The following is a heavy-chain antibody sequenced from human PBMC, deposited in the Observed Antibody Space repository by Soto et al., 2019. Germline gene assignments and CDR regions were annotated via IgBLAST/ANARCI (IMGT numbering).Heavy chain of an antibody. CDR2: IYYSGST. CDR1: GGSVSSGNYY. V-gene: IGHV4-61*01. D-gene: IGHD1-1*01. J-gene: IGHJ4*02. Sequence: PSETLSLTCTVSGGSVSSGNYYWSWIRQPPGKGLEWIGYIYYSGSTNYNPSLESRVTISVDTSKNQFSLKLSSVTAADTAVYYCARHKVRGNWSYFDYWGQGILVTVSS. CDR3: ARHKVRGNWSYFDY.